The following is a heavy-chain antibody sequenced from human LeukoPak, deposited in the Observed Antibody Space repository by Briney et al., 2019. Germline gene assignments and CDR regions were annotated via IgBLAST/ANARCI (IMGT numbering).Heavy chain of an antibody. CDR2: VDSSGNT. Sequence: SETLSLTCTVSGGSISSYYWSWLRQSAGNRLEWIGHVDSSGNTNYNPSLESRVTMSVDTSKKQFSLKLTSVTAADMAVYFCARQFLVGSTFHAFDLWGQGTRVTVSS. CDR1: GGSISSYY. CDR3: ARQFLVGSTFHAFDL. D-gene: IGHD1-26*01. J-gene: IGHJ3*01. V-gene: IGHV4-4*07.